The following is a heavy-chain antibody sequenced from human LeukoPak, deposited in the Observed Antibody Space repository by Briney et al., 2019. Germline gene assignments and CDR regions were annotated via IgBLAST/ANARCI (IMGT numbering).Heavy chain of an antibody. V-gene: IGHV4-39*01. D-gene: IGHD5-12*01. CDR2: IYYSGST. CDR3: ASAMIKSDSSLRGGNQLPWVATIQPFDY. J-gene: IGHJ4*02. Sequence: PSETLSLTCTVSGGSISSPSYYWGWIRQPPGKGLEWIGSIYYSGSTYYNPSLKSRVTISVDTSKNQFSLNLSSVTAADTAVYYCASAMIKSDSSLRGGNQLPWVATIQPFDYWGQGTLVTVSS. CDR1: GGSISSPSYY.